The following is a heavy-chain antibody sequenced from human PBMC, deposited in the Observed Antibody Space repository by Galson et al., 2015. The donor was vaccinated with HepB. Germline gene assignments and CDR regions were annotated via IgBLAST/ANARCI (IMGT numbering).Heavy chain of an antibody. D-gene: IGHD3-16*01. CDR2: ISAYNGNT. CDR3: AREGWDVWGSRDAFDI. CDR1: GYTFTSYG. J-gene: IGHJ3*02. Sequence: SVKVSCKASGYTFTSYGISWVRQAPGQGLEWMGWISAYNGNTNYAQKLQGRVTMTTDTSTSTACMELRSLRSDDTAVYYCAREGWDVWGSRDAFDIWGQGTMVTVSS. V-gene: IGHV1-18*01.